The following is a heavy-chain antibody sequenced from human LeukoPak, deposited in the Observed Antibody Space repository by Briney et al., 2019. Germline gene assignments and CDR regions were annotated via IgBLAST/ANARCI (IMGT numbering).Heavy chain of an antibody. Sequence: NPSETLSLTCTVSGGSISSYYWSWIRQPPGKGLEWIGYIYYSGSTNYNPSLKSRVTISVDTSKNQFSLKLSSVTAADTAVYYCARDGGERIFDYWGQGTLVTVSS. CDR2: IYYSGST. J-gene: IGHJ4*02. D-gene: IGHD2/OR15-2a*01. CDR1: GGSISSYY. V-gene: IGHV4-59*01. CDR3: ARDGGERIFDY.